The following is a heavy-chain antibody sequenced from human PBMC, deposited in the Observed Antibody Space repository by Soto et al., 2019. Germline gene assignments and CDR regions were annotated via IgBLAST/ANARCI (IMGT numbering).Heavy chain of an antibody. CDR1: GGSIISYY. CDR3: ARDSSSGWFDWFDP. V-gene: IGHV4-59*01. D-gene: IGHD6-19*01. Sequence: SETLSLTCTVSGGSIISYYCSCIRHPPGRGLEWIGYIYYSGSTNYNPSLKSRVTISVDTSKNQFSLKLSSVTAADTAVYYCARDSSSGWFDWFDPWGQGTLVTVSS. J-gene: IGHJ5*02. CDR2: IYYSGST.